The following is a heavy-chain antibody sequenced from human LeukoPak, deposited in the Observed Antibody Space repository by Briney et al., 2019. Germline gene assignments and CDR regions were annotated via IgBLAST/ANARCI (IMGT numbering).Heavy chain of an antibody. Sequence: PGGSLRLSCAASEFTFSNHAMTWVRQAPGNGLEWVSSISISGDRTYYADSVKGRFTISRDNSKNTVYLQMNSLGAEDTAIYYCANEIRPNDYWGQGTLVTASS. CDR1: EFTFSNHA. CDR2: ISISGDRT. CDR3: ANEIRPNDY. D-gene: IGHD6-6*01. J-gene: IGHJ4*02. V-gene: IGHV3-23*01.